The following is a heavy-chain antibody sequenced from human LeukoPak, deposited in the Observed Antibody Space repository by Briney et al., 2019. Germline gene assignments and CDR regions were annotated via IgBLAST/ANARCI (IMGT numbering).Heavy chain of an antibody. CDR1: GFTFSSYE. CDR3: AKHSSGWRIDS. J-gene: IGHJ4*02. D-gene: IGHD6-19*01. CDR2: ISSSGSTI. Sequence: PGGSLRLSCAASGFTFSSYEMNWVRQAPGKGLEWVSYISSSGSTIYYADSVKGRFTISRDNSKNTLYLQMYSLRAEDTAVYYCAKHSSGWRIDSWGQGTLVTVSS. V-gene: IGHV3-48*03.